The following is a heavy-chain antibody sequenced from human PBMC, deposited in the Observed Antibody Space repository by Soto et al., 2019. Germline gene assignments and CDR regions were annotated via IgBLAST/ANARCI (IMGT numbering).Heavy chain of an antibody. D-gene: IGHD3-10*01. CDR2: MSYEGTTK. V-gene: IGHV3-30-3*01. CDR3: AREVLWSRYFDY. CDR1: GFIFSNYV. Sequence: QVQLVESGGGVVQPGRSLRLSCAASGFIFSNYVMYWVRQAPGKGLEWVAFMSYEGTTKYYADSVKGRFTISRDNSKNTLYLQMNSLRHEDTAVYYCAREVLWSRYFDYWGQGTLVTVSS. J-gene: IGHJ4*02.